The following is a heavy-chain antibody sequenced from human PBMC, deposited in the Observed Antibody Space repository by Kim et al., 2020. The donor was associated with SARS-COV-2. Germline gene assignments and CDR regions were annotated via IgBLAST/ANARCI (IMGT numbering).Heavy chain of an antibody. D-gene: IGHD6-13*01. CDR1: GFTFISYG. J-gene: IGHJ6*02. CDR2: IWYDGSNK. CDR3: AREGAGTFYYGMDV. V-gene: IGHV3-33*01. Sequence: GGSLRLSCAASGFTFISYGMHWVRQAPGKGLEWVAVIWYDGSNKYYADSVKGRFTISRDNSKNTLYLQMNSLRAEDTAVYYCAREGAGTFYYGMDVWGQGTTVTVSS.